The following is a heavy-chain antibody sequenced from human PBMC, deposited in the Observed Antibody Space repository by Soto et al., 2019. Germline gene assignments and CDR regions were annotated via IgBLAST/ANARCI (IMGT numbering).Heavy chain of an antibody. CDR1: GGSISSGDYY. V-gene: IGHV4-30-4*02. J-gene: IGHJ4*02. CDR3: ARSRYTSGWWTPPFDD. CDR2: IYYSGST. Sequence: SETLSLTCTVSGGSISSGDYYWSWIRQPPGKGLEWIGYIYYSGSTYYNPSLKSRVTISVDTSKNQFSLKLTSVTAADTAVYYCARSRYTSGWWTPPFDDWGQGTLVTVSS. D-gene: IGHD6-19*01.